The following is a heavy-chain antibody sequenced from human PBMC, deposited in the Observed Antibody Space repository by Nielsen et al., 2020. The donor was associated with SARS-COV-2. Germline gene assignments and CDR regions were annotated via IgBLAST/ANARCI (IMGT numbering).Heavy chain of an antibody. D-gene: IGHD6-6*01. CDR3: VKWVQLDLGYYYHGMDV. V-gene: IGHV3-23*01. Sequence: GGSLRLSCVASGITFSTSAMHWVRQTPGKGLEWVSGISASGGSTYYADFLKGRFTISRDNSKSTLYLQMNSLRVEDTAVYYCVKWVQLDLGYYYHGMDVWGQGTTVTVSS. CDR1: GITFSTSA. J-gene: IGHJ6*02. CDR2: ISASGGST.